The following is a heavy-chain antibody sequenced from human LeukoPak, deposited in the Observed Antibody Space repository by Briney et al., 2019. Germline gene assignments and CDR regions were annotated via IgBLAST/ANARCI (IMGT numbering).Heavy chain of an antibody. Sequence: GGSLRLSCAASGFTFSSYAMHWVRQAPGKGLQWLALTSDDGSAKYYADSVKGRFTISRDNSQNSLYLQMNSLRADETAIYYCARAPGGFHGDYSPIAYWGQGTLVTVSS. CDR1: GFTFSSYA. CDR2: TSDDGSAK. D-gene: IGHD4-17*01. CDR3: ARAPGGFHGDYSPIAY. J-gene: IGHJ4*02. V-gene: IGHV3-30-3*01.